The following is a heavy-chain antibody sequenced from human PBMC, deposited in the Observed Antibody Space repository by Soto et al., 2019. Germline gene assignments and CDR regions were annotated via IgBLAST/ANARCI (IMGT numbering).Heavy chain of an antibody. Sequence: SETLSLTCAVYGGSFSGYYWSWIRQPPGKGLEWIGEINHSGSTNYNPSLKSRVTISVDTSKDQFSLKLSSVTAADTAVCYCARHRAYCISTSCYAGNYYGMDVWGQRTTVTVSS. V-gene: IGHV4-34*01. D-gene: IGHD2-2*01. CDR1: GGSFSGYY. CDR2: INHSGST. CDR3: ARHRAYCISTSCYAGNYYGMDV. J-gene: IGHJ6*02.